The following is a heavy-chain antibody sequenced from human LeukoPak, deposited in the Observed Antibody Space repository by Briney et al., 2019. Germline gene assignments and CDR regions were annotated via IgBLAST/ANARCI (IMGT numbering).Heavy chain of an antibody. J-gene: IGHJ2*01. D-gene: IGHD5-12*01. CDR3: ARVTNVDIVATIHWYFDL. Sequence: SETLSLTCTVSGGSISSGGYYWSWIRQHPGKGLEWIGYIYYSGSTYYNPSLKSRVTISVDTSKNQFSLKLSSVTAADTAVYYCARVTNVDIVATIHWYFDLWGRGTLVTVSS. CDR1: GGSISSGGYY. CDR2: IYYSGST. V-gene: IGHV4-31*03.